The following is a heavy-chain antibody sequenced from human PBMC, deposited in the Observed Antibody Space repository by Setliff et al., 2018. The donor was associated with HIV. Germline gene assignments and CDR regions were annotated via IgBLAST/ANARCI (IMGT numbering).Heavy chain of an antibody. V-gene: IGHV1-8*01. CDR3: ASSWSRVPYYGMDV. CDR2: MNPNSGNT. J-gene: IGHJ6*02. Sequence: ASVKVSCKASGSTFSTYDINWVRQASGQGPEWMGWMNPNSGNTGYAPKLQGRVTMTRNTSISTAYMELSSLRSDDTAVYYCASSWSRVPYYGMDVWGQGATVTVSS. CDR1: GSTFSTYD. D-gene: IGHD6-13*01.